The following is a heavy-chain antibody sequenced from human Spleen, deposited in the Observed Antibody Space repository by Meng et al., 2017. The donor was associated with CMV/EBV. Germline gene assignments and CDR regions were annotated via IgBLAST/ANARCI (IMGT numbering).Heavy chain of an antibody. CDR1: GDSISSDGYY. Sequence: SETLSLTCSVSGDSISSDGYYWSWIRQPPGKGLEWIGSIFYSGSTYYMPSLKSRVTMSVDTSKNQFSLKLRFVTAADTAVYYCARRGEVGATALDIWGQGTMVTVSS. D-gene: IGHD1-26*01. CDR2: IFYSGST. J-gene: IGHJ3*02. CDR3: ARRGEVGATALDI. V-gene: IGHV4-39*01.